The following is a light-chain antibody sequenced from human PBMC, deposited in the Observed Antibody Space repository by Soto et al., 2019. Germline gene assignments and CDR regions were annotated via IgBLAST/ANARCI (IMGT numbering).Light chain of an antibody. CDR2: GAS. CDR3: QQSYSIPPIT. J-gene: IGKJ5*01. V-gene: IGKV1-39*01. CDR1: QTINNN. Sequence: IQMTQSPSSLSASVGARVTIPFRASQTINNNLNWYQQKPGKAPKLLIYGASSLQSGVPSRFSGSGSGTEFTLTISSLQPEDFATYYCQQSYSIPPITFGQGTRLEIK.